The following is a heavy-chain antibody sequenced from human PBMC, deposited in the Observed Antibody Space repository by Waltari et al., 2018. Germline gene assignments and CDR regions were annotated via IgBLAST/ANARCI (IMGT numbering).Heavy chain of an antibody. V-gene: IGHV3-7*03. CDR3: VRDAIYGRRSFDS. J-gene: IGHJ4*02. CDR1: GFTFTRYW. Sequence: EVQLEESGGGLVQPGGSLRLSCAASGFTFTRYWMDWVRQAPGKGLEWVAIINQDGSETHYVESVKGRFTISRDNAKNALYLQVNSLRVEDTAIYYCVRDAIYGRRSFDSWGQGTPVTVSS. D-gene: IGHD2-15*01. CDR2: INQDGSET.